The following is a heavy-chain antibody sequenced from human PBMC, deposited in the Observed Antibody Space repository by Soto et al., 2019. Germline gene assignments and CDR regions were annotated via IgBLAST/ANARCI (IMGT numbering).Heavy chain of an antibody. CDR2: IYSGGTT. D-gene: IGHD6-13*01. CDR1: GFTVSSNY. CDR3: ARRALYSSSWHPSAFDI. V-gene: IGHV3-53*01. Sequence: GGSLRLSCAASGFTVSSNYMSWVRQAPVKGLEWVSIIYSGGTTYYADSVKGRFTISRDNSKNTLYLQMNSLRAEDTAVYYCARRALYSSSWHPSAFDIWGQGTMVTVSS. J-gene: IGHJ3*02.